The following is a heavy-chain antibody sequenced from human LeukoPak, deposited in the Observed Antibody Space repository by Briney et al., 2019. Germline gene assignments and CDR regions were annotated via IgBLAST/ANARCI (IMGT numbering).Heavy chain of an antibody. D-gene: IGHD2-2*01. CDR2: ISYDGNNK. CDR3: AKLGVPATTDYWYFDL. CDR1: GFTFSNYG. Sequence: PGRSLRLSCAASGFTFSNYGMHWVRQAPGRGLEWVAVISYDGNNKYYADSVKGRFTISRDNSKNTLYLQMNSLRAEDTAVYYCAKLGVPATTDYWYFDLWGRGTLVTVSS. J-gene: IGHJ2*01. V-gene: IGHV3-30*18.